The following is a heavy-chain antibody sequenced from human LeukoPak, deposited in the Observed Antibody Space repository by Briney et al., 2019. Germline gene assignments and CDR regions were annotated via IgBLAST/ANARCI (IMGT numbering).Heavy chain of an antibody. Sequence: GGSLRLSCAASGFTFSSYEMNWVRQAPGKGLEWVSYISSSGSTIYYADSVKGRFTISRDNAKNSLYLQMNSLRAEDTAVYYCAREHVVAGTVVSFDYWGQGTLVTVSS. D-gene: IGHD6-19*01. J-gene: IGHJ4*02. CDR3: AREHVVAGTVVSFDY. V-gene: IGHV3-48*03. CDR1: GFTFSSYE. CDR2: ISSSGSTI.